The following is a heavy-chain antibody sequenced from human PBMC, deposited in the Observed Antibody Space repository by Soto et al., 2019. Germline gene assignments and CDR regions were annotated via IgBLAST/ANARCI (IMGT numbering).Heavy chain of an antibody. V-gene: IGHV5-51*01. CDR1: GYSFTSYW. J-gene: IGHJ4*02. CDR2: IYPGDSDT. D-gene: IGHD3-22*01. CDR3: ARSNYDSSGYSLYHADY. Sequence: PGESLKISCKGSGYSFTSYWIGWVRQMPGKGLEWMGIIYPGDSDTRYSPSFQGQVTISADKSISTAYLQWSSLKASDTTMYYCARSNYDSSGYSLYHADYCGQGTLVTVSS.